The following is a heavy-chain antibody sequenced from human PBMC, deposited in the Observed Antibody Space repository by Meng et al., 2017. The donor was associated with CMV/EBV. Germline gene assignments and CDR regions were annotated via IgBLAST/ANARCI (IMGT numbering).Heavy chain of an antibody. V-gene: IGHV3-21*01. D-gene: IGHD2-2*01. CDR1: FTFRKFT. Sequence: FTFRKFTMNWVRRDPGKGLEWVSSISSSGGTAQYSGSVRGRFNISRDNAKNSVYLLMSSLRAEDTAVYYCARDLVGDCSSTSCHFQHWGQGTLVTVSS. CDR3: ARDLVGDCSSTSCHFQH. CDR2: ISSSGGTA. J-gene: IGHJ1*01.